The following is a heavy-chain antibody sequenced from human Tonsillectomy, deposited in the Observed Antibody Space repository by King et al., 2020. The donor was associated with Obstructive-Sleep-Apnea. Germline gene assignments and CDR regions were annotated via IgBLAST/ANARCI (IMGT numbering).Heavy chain of an antibody. Sequence: VQLQESGPGLVKPSETLSLTCTVSGGSISSYYWSWIRQPPGKGLEWIGYISYSGSTNYNPSLKSRVTISVDTSKNQFSLKRRSVTAADTAVYYCARSLDSSGYYYTNYWGQGTLVTVSS. J-gene: IGHJ4*02. CDR2: ISYSGST. D-gene: IGHD3-22*01. V-gene: IGHV4-59*08. CDR1: GGSISSYY. CDR3: ARSLDSSGYYYTNY.